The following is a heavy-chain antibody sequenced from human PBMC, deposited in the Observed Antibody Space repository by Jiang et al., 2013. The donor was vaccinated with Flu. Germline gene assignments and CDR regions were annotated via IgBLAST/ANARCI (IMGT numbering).Heavy chain of an antibody. CDR3: ARRITAAGDPFYFDH. CDR2: IYPDDSET. Sequence: RASGYSFSEYWIAWVRQMPGKGMEWMGVIYPDDSETRYSPSFQGQVTISADKSISTTYLQWRSLGASDTAKYYCARRITAAGDPFYFDHWGQGTLVTVSS. J-gene: IGHJ4*02. CDR1: GYSFSEYW. V-gene: IGHV5-51*01. D-gene: IGHD6-25*01.